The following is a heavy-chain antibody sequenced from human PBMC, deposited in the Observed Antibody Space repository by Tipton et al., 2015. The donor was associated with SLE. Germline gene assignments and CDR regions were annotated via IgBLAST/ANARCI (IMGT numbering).Heavy chain of an antibody. Sequence: VQLVQSGAEVKKPGESLKISCKGSGYSFTSSWIGWVRQTPGKGLEWMGIIYAVDSHTTYSPSFQGQGTISVDKSISTAYLQWSSLKASDTAIYYCARRYSSTWSIDYWGQGTVVTVSS. CDR3: ARRYSSTWSIDY. CDR2: IYAVDSHT. D-gene: IGHD6-6*01. J-gene: IGHJ4*02. V-gene: IGHV5-51*03. CDR1: GYSFTSSW.